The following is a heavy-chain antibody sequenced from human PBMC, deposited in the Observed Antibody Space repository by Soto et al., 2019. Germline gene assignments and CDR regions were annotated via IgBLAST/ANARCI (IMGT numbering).Heavy chain of an antibody. Sequence: PSETLSLTCTVSGGSISSGGYYWSWIRQHPGKGLEWIGYIYYSGSTYYNPSLKSRVTISVDTSKNQFSLKLSSVTAADTAVYYWARCPAASGFRCDPWGQGTLVTVSS. V-gene: IGHV4-31*03. D-gene: IGHD3-3*01. J-gene: IGHJ5*02. CDR1: GGSISSGGYY. CDR3: ARCPAASGFRCDP. CDR2: IYYSGST.